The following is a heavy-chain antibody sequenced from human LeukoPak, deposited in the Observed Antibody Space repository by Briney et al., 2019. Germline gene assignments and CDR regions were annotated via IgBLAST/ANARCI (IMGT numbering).Heavy chain of an antibody. V-gene: IGHV4-31*03. Sequence: SQTLSLTCTASGASISSGGYYWSWIRQPPGKGLEWIGYIYYSGSTYYSPSLKSRVTISVDRSKNQFSLKLSSVTAADTAVYYCARIARHFSVGSCYSGAFDTWGQGTMVTVSS. CDR2: IYYSGST. D-gene: IGHD2-15*01. J-gene: IGHJ3*02. CDR3: ARIARHFSVGSCYSGAFDT. CDR1: GASISSGGYY.